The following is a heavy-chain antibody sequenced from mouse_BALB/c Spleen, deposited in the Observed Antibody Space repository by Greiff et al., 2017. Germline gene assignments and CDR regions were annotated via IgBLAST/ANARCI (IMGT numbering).Heavy chain of an antibody. V-gene: IGHV2-6-7*01. CDR1: GFSLTGYG. CDR2: IWGDGST. CDR3: ARDRVYYDYDGYAMDY. J-gene: IGHJ4*01. D-gene: IGHD2-4*01. Sequence: VQRVESGPGLVAPSQSLSITCTVSGFSLTGYGVNWVRQPPGKGLEWLGMIWGDGSTDYNSALKSRLSISKDNSKSQVFLKMNSLQTDDTARYYCARDRVYYDYDGYAMDYWGQGTSVTVSS.